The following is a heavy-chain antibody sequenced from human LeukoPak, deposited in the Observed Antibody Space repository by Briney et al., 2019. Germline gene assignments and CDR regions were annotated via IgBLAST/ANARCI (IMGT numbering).Heavy chain of an antibody. D-gene: IGHD2-21*02. J-gene: IGHJ4*02. V-gene: IGHV3-21*01. CDR2: ISSSSYI. CDR3: AIWVTHQNF. CDR1: GFTFSSYS. Sequence: GGSLRLSCAASGFTFSSYSMNWVRQAPGKGLEWVSSISSSSYIYYADSVKGRFTISRDNAKNSVYLQMNGLRAEDTAVYYCAIWVTHQNFWGQGTLVTVSS.